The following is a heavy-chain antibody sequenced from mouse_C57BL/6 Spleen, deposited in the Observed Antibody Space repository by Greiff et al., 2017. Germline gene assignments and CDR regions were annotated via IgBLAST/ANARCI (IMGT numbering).Heavy chain of an antibody. J-gene: IGHJ4*01. CDR2: IYPRSGNT. V-gene: IGHV1-81*01. CDR3: ARGGFITTVGAMDY. Sequence: VQLQQSGAELARPGASVKLSCKASGYTFTSSGISWVKQRTGQGLEWIGEIYPRSGNTYYNEKFKGKATLTADKSSSTAYMELRSLTSEDSAVYFCARGGFITTVGAMDYWGQGTSVTVSS. D-gene: IGHD1-1*01. CDR1: GYTFTSSG.